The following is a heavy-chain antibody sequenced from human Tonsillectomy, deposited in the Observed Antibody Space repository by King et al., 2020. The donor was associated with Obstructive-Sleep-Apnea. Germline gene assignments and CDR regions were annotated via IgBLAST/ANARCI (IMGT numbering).Heavy chain of an antibody. CDR3: AREGIRGPYYFGMDV. V-gene: IGHV4-31*02. J-gene: IGHJ6*02. CDR1: GGPIRSDTHY. D-gene: IGHD3-10*01. Sequence: VQLVESGPGLVRPSQTLSLTCSVSGGPIRSDTHYWSWLRQNPGRGLEWIGSIYYTGTTDYNPSLKSRGSISVYTSTSQFSLRLSDVTAADTAVYYCAREGIRGPYYFGMDVWGQGTTVTVSS. CDR2: IYYTGTT.